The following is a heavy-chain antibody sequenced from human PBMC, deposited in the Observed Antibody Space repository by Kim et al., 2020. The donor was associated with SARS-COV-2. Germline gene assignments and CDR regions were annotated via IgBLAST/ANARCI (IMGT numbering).Heavy chain of an antibody. CDR2: ISDNVDST. D-gene: IGHD5-12*01. CDR1: GFTFSSHA. J-gene: IGHJ4*02. V-gene: IGHV3-23*01. CDR3: AKDSPVATI. Sequence: GGSLRLSCAVSGFTFSSHAMSWVHQAPGKGLEWVSSISDNVDSTYYADSVKGRFTISRDNSKNTLYLQMNSLRAEDTAVYYCAKDSPVATIWGRGTLVTVSS.